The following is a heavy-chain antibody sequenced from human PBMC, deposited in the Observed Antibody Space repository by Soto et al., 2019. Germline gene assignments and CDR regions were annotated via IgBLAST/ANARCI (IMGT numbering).Heavy chain of an antibody. D-gene: IGHD2-2*01. CDR3: AVPAAMYYYYGMDV. Sequence: GGSLRLCFAASGFTFSSYAMHGVRQAPGKGLEWVAVISYDGSNKYYADSVKGRFTISRDNSKNTLYLQMNSLRAEDTAVYYCAVPAAMYYYYGMDVWGQGTTVTVSS. V-gene: IGHV3-30-3*01. CDR1: GFTFSSYA. J-gene: IGHJ6*02. CDR2: ISYDGSNK.